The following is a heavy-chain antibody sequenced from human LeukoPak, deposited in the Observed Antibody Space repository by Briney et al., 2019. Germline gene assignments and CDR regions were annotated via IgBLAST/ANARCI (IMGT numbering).Heavy chain of an antibody. Sequence: GGSLRLSCAASGFTFSSYTLNWVRQAPAKGLEWVSSISGRSGYIYYADSLKGRFTISRDNAKNSVYLQMNSLRVEDTAVYYCARDISVVPAAWGQGTLVTVSS. J-gene: IGHJ4*02. CDR2: ISGRSGYI. CDR1: GFTFSSYT. CDR3: ARDISVVPAA. D-gene: IGHD2-2*01. V-gene: IGHV3-21*01.